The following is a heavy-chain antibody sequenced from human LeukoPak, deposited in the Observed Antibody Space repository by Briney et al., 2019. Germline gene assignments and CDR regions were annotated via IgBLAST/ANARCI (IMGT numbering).Heavy chain of an antibody. CDR1: GFTFSSYS. D-gene: IGHD4-17*01. V-gene: IGHV3-21*01. CDR2: ISSSSSYI. J-gene: IGHJ4*02. CDR3: ARGRNGDYVYYFDY. Sequence: GGSLRLSCAASGFTFSSYSMNWVRQAPGKGLEWVSSISSSSSYIYYADSVKGRSTISRDNAKNSLYLQMNSLRAEDTAVYYCARGRNGDYVYYFDYWGQGTLVTVSS.